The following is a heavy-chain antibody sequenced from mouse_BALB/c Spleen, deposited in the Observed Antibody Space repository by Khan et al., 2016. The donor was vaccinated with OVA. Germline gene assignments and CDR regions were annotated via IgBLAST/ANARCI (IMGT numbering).Heavy chain of an antibody. Sequence: QIQLVQSGPELKKPGETVKISCKASGYTFTNYGLNWVKQAPGKGLQWIGWINTNTGEPTYAVDFKGRFAFSLETSASTAYLQINNLTTEDTATYFCARPPYFSYVMVYWGQGTSVTVSS. V-gene: IGHV9-3-1*01. D-gene: IGHD2-10*01. J-gene: IGHJ4*01. CDR3: ARPPYFSYVMVY. CDR2: INTNTGEP. CDR1: GYTFTNYG.